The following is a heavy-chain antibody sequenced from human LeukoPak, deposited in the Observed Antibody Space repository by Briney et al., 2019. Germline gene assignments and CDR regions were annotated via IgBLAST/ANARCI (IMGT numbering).Heavy chain of an antibody. J-gene: IGHJ4*02. CDR3: ANENYFDTSGYIDN. Sequence: GGSLRLSCAASGFTFSSYGMHWVRQAPGKGLEWVAVISHDGSNKYYADSVKGRFTISRDNSKNTLYLQMNSLRPEDTAVYYCANENYFDTSGYIDNWGQGTLVTVSS. D-gene: IGHD3-22*01. V-gene: IGHV3-30*18. CDR2: ISHDGSNK. CDR1: GFTFSSYG.